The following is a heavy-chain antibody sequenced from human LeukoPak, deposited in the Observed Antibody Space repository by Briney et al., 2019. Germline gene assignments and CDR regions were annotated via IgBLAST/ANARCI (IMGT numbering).Heavy chain of an antibody. CDR2: INAGNGNT. V-gene: IGHV1-3*01. Sequence: GASVKVSCKASGYTFTSYYMHWVRQAPGQRLEWMGWINAGNGNTKYSQKFQGRVTITRDTSASTVYMELSSLRSEDTAVYYCARDFFGRHSGSSWGQGTLVTVSS. D-gene: IGHD1-26*01. J-gene: IGHJ5*02. CDR3: ARDFFGRHSGSS. CDR1: GYTFTSYY.